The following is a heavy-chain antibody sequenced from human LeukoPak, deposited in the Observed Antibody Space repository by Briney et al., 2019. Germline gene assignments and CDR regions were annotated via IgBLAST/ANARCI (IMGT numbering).Heavy chain of an antibody. CDR1: GGSFSGYY. CDR2: INHSGST. Sequence: PSETLSLTCAVYGGSFSGYYWSWIRQPPGKGLEWIGEINHSGSTNYNPSLKSRVTISVDTSKNQFSLKLTSVTAADTAVYYCARAGTAMADALGIWGQGTMVTVSS. CDR3: ARAGTAMADALGI. D-gene: IGHD5-18*01. V-gene: IGHV4-34*01. J-gene: IGHJ3*02.